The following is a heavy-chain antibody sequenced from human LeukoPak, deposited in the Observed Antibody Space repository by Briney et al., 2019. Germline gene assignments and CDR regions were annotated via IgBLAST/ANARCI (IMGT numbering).Heavy chain of an antibody. J-gene: IGHJ4*02. CDR1: GFTFSSYS. Sequence: GSLRLSCAASGFTFSSYSMNWVRQAPGKGLEWVSSISSSSSYIYYADSVKGRFTISRDNAKNSLYLQMNSLRAEDTAVYYCARGGITGTTFVGYWGQGTLVTVSS. CDR2: ISSSSSYI. D-gene: IGHD1-7*01. CDR3: ARGGITGTTFVGY. V-gene: IGHV3-21*01.